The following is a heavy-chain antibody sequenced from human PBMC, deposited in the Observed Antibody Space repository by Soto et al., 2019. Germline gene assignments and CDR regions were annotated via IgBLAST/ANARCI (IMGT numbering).Heavy chain of an antibody. CDR1: GGSISSSSYY. V-gene: IGHV4-39*02. CDR3: ARESIAARYFDD. Sequence: SETLSLTCTVSGGSISSSSYYWGWIRQPPGKGLEWIGSIYYSGSTYYNPSLKSRVTISVDTSKNQFSLKLSSVTAADTAVYYCARESIAARYFDDWGQGTLVTGSS. J-gene: IGHJ4*02. CDR2: IYYSGST. D-gene: IGHD6-6*01.